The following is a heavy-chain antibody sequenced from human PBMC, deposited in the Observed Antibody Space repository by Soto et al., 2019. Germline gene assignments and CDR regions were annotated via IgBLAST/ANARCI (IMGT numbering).Heavy chain of an antibody. CDR2: ISYDGSNK. CDR3: ARVRRWLHSRLDY. Sequence: GGSLRLSCAASGFTFSSYAMHWVRQAPGKGLEWVAVISYDGSNKYYADSVKGRFTISRDNSKNTLYLQMNSLRAEDTAVYYCARVRRWLHSRLDYWGQGTLVTVSS. V-gene: IGHV3-30-3*01. D-gene: IGHD5-12*01. CDR1: GFTFSSYA. J-gene: IGHJ4*02.